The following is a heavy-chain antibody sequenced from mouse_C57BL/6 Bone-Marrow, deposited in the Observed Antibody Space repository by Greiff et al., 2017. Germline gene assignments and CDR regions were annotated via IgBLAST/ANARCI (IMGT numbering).Heavy chain of an antibody. CDR1: GYSITSGYY. D-gene: IGHD2-1*01. CDR2: ISYDGSN. V-gene: IGHV3-6*01. J-gene: IGHJ3*01. CDR3: ARLNYYGAY. Sequence: EVQLVESGPGLVKPSQSLSLTCSVTGYSITSGYYWNWIRQFPGNKLEWMGYISYDGSNNYNPSLTNRISITRDTSKNTFFLKLNSVTTEDTATYYCARLNYYGAYWGQGTLVTVSA.